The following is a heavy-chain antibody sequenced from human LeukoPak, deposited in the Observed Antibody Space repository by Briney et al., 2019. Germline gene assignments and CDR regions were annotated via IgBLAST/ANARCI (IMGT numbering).Heavy chain of an antibody. J-gene: IGHJ4*02. CDR1: GFTVSSNY. CDR3: ASLTRDY. Sequence: GGSLRLSCAASGFTVSSNYMTWVRQAPGKGLEWVSVIHSGDNTYYADSVKGRFTISRDNSKNTFYLQMNSLRVEVTAVYYCASLTRDYWGQGTLVTVSS. D-gene: IGHD4/OR15-4a*01. V-gene: IGHV3-53*01. CDR2: IHSGDNT.